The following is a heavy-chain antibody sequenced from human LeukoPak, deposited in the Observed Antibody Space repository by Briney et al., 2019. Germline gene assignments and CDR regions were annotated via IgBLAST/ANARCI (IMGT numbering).Heavy chain of an antibody. Sequence: SETLSLTCTVSGGSISSSSYYWGWIRQPPGKGLEWIGSIYYSGSTYYNPSLKSRVTISVDTSKNQFSLKLSSVTAADTAVYYCARQGPATHYYDSGGYYSDFDYWGQGTLVTVSS. CDR2: IYYSGST. V-gene: IGHV4-39*01. CDR3: ARQGPATHYYDSGGYYSDFDY. J-gene: IGHJ4*02. CDR1: GGSISSSSYY. D-gene: IGHD3-22*01.